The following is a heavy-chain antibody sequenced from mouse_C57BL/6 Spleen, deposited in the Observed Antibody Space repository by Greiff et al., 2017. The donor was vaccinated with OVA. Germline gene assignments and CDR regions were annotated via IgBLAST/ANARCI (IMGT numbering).Heavy chain of an antibody. CDR3: ARPSGSYYAMDY. V-gene: IGHV3-6*01. D-gene: IGHD1-3*01. J-gene: IGHJ4*01. CDR1: GYSITSGYY. CDR2: ISYDGSN. Sequence: EVQRVESGPGLVKPSQSLSLTCSVTGYSITSGYYWNWIRQFPGNKLEWMGYISYDGSNNYNPSLTNRISITRDTSKNQVFLKWKSVTTEDTATDYCARPSGSYYAMDYWGQGTSVTVSS.